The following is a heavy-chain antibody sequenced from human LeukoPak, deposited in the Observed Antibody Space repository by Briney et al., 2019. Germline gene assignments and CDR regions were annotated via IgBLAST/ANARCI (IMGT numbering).Heavy chain of an antibody. V-gene: IGHV4-59*08. CDR1: GGSISSYY. Sequence: PSETLSLTCTVSGGSISSYYWNWLRQPPGKGLEWIGYVYYSGTTNYNPSLNSRVTISVDTSKNQFSLKLSSVTAADTAVYYCARRGGSYNFDYWGQGTLVTVSS. CDR3: ARRGGSYNFDY. CDR2: VYYSGTT. J-gene: IGHJ4*02. D-gene: IGHD1-26*01.